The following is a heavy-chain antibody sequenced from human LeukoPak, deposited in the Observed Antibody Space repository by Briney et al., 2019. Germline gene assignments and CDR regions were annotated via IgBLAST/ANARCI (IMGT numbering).Heavy chain of an antibody. Sequence: PSETLSLTCTVSGGSISRYYWSWIRQPAGKGLVWIGEINHSGSTNYNPSLKSRVTISVDTSKNQFSLKLSSVTAADTAVYYCARGLRGITIFGVVRSYYYMDVWGKGTTVTVSS. D-gene: IGHD3-3*01. J-gene: IGHJ6*03. CDR1: GGSISRYY. CDR2: INHSGST. CDR3: ARGLRGITIFGVVRSYYYMDV. V-gene: IGHV4-34*01.